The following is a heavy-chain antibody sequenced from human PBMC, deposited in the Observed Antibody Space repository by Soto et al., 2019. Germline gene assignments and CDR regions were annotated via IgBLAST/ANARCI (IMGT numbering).Heavy chain of an antibody. CDR3: TTGYYYDSSGYYYLDY. D-gene: IGHD3-22*01. V-gene: IGHV3-15*01. Sequence: PGGSLRLSCAASGFTFSNAWMSWVRQAPGKGLEWVGRIKSKTDGGTTDYAAPVKGRFTISRDDSKNTLCLQMNSLKTEDTAVYYCTTGYYYDSSGYYYLDYWGQGTLVTVSS. CDR1: GFTFSNAW. J-gene: IGHJ4*02. CDR2: IKSKTDGGTT.